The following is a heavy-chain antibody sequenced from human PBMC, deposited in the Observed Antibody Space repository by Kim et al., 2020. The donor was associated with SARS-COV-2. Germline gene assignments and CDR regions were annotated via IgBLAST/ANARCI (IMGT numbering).Heavy chain of an antibody. Sequence: SETLSLTCTVSGGSISSGGYYWSWIRQHPGKGLEWIGYIYYSGSTYYNPSLKSRVTISVDTSKNQFSLKLSSVTAADTAVYYCARAGSYYDSSGYYWRPSYFDYWGQGTLVTVSS. V-gene: IGHV4-31*03. D-gene: IGHD3-22*01. CDR1: GGSISSGGYY. CDR2: IYYSGST. J-gene: IGHJ4*02. CDR3: ARAGSYYDSSGYYWRPSYFDY.